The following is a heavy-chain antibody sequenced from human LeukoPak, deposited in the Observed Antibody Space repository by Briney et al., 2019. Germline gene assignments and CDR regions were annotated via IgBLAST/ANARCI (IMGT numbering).Heavy chain of an antibody. J-gene: IGHJ4*02. CDR1: GGSISSGGYY. CDR3: ARLGRQTKKRITIFDQYYFDY. Sequence: PSQTLSLTCTVSGGSISSGGYYWGWIRQPPGKGLEWIGSIYYSGSTYYNPSLKSRVTISVDTSKNQFSLKLSSVTAADTAVYYCARLGRQTKKRITIFDQYYFDYWGQGTLVTVSS. D-gene: IGHD3-3*01. CDR2: IYYSGST. V-gene: IGHV4-39*01.